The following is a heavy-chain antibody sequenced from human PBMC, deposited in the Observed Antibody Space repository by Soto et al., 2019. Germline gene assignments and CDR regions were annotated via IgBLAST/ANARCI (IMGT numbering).Heavy chain of an antibody. CDR3: TRNLGWGWFDP. V-gene: IGHV3-7*05. J-gene: IGHJ5*02. CDR1: GFTFSSYW. Sequence: EVQLVDSGGGLVQHGGSLRLSCAASGFTFSSYWMSWVRKAPGKGLECVASIKEDGSEKYYVDSVKGRFTISRDDAKNSLYLQMNSLRVEDTAVYYCTRNLGWGWFDPWGQGTLVTVSS. D-gene: IGHD6-19*01. CDR2: IKEDGSEK.